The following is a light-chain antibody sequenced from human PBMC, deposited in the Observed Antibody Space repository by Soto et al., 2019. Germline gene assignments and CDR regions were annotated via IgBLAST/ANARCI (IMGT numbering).Light chain of an antibody. CDR3: QQYGNSPFT. J-gene: IGKJ4*01. CDR2: GAS. CDR1: QTVSRSA. V-gene: IGKV3-20*01. Sequence: HSAATLSVYPRERATLSCRASQTVSRSALAWYQQKPGQAPRLLIYGASNRATGIPDRFSGSGSGTDFTLTISRLEPEDFEVYYCQQYGNSPFTFGGGTKVDI.